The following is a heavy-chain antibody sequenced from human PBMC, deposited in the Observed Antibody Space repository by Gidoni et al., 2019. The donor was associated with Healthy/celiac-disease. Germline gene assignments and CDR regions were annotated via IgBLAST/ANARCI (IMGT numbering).Heavy chain of an antibody. CDR2: INHSGST. CDR3: ARTPPRTRGNWFDP. Sequence: GLEWIGEINHSGSTNYNPSLKSRVTISVDTSKNQFSLKLSSVTAADTAVYYCARTPPRTRGNWFDPWGQGTLVTVSS. V-gene: IGHV4-34*01. J-gene: IGHJ5*02. D-gene: IGHD1-26*01.